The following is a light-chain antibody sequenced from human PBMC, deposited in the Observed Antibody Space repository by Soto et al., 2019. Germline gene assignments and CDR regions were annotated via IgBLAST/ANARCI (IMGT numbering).Light chain of an antibody. V-gene: IGKV3D-20*02. J-gene: IGKJ1*01. Sequence: ELVMTQSPATLSVSPGERATLSCRASHTISSSYLAWYQQKPGQSPRLLIYDASNRATGIPARFSGSGSGTDFTLTISSLEPEDFAFYFCQQRSHWPTFGQGTKVDI. CDR2: DAS. CDR1: HTISSSY. CDR3: QQRSHWPT.